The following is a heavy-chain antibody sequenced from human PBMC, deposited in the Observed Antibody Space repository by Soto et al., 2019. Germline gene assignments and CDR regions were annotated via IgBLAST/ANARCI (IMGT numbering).Heavy chain of an antibody. CDR3: AKDPRQWLVNGLDY. CDR1: GFTISSYG. D-gene: IGHD6-19*01. V-gene: IGHV3-30*18. CDR2: ISYDGRNK. Sequence: QVQLVESGGGVVQPGRSLRPSCAASGFTISSYGMHWVRQAPGKGLEWVAVISYDGRNKYYADSVKRRFTISRDNSKNTLYLQMNSLRAEDTAVYYCAKDPRQWLVNGLDYRGQGTLVTVSS. J-gene: IGHJ4*02.